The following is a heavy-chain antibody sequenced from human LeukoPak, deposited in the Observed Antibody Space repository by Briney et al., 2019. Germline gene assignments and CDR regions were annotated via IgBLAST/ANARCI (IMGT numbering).Heavy chain of an antibody. Sequence: SETLSLTCTVSGDSISSYYWSWIRQPPGKGLEWIGEINHSGSTNYNPSLKSRVTISVDTSKNQFSLKLSSVTAADTAVYYCARGRITMVRGVILDYWGQGTLVTVSS. CDR3: ARGRITMVRGVILDY. CDR2: INHSGST. D-gene: IGHD3-10*01. CDR1: GDSISSYY. J-gene: IGHJ4*02. V-gene: IGHV4-34*01.